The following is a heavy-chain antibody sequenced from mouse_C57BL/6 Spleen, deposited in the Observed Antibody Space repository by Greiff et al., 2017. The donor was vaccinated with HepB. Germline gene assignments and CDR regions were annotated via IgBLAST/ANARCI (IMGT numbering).Heavy chain of an antibody. CDR3: AMGDYDDGFAY. Sequence: QVQLQQPGAELVKPGASVKVSCKASGYTFTSYWMHWVKQRPGQGLEWIGRIHPSDSDTNYNQKFKGKATLTVDKSSSTAYMQLSSLTSEDSAVYYCAMGDYDDGFAYWGQGTLVTVSA. J-gene: IGHJ3*01. CDR1: GYTFTSYW. V-gene: IGHV1-74*01. CDR2: IHPSDSDT. D-gene: IGHD2-4*01.